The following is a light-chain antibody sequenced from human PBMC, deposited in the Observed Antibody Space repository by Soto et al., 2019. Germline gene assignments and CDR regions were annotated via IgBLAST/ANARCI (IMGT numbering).Light chain of an antibody. V-gene: IGLV1-40*01. CDR2: GNN. CDR1: NSNIGAGSD. CDR3: LSYDSSLSGWV. Sequence: QPALTQPPSVSGAPGQRVTFSCTGTNSNIGAGSDVHWYQHLPGTAPKLLISGNNNRPSGVPDRFSASKSGTSASLAITGLQAEDEADYYCLSYDSSLSGWVFGGGTQLTVL. J-gene: IGLJ3*02.